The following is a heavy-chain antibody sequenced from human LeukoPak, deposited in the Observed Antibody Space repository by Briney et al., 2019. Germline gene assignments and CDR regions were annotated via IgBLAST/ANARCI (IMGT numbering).Heavy chain of an antibody. CDR1: GYTFTGYY. CDR2: INPNSGGT. CDR3: ARGVGFGELNWFDP. Sequence: ASVKVSCKASGYTFTGYYMHWVRQAPGQGLEWMGWINPNSGGTNYAQKFQGRVTITRNTSISTAYMELSSLRSEDTAVYYCARGVGFGELNWFDPWGQGTLVTVSS. D-gene: IGHD3-10*01. V-gene: IGHV1-2*02. J-gene: IGHJ5*02.